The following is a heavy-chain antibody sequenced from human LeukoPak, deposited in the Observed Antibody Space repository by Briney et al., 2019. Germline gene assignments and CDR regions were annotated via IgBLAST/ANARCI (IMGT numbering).Heavy chain of an antibody. Sequence: GGSLRLSCAASGFTFSSYGMHWVRQAPGKGLEWVAVISYDGSNKYYADSVKGRFTISRDNSKNTLYLQMNSLRSEDTAVYYCTVAVAGFDYWGQGTLVTVSS. CDR2: ISYDGSNK. CDR1: GFTFSSYG. CDR3: TVAVAGFDY. D-gene: IGHD6-19*01. V-gene: IGHV3-30*03. J-gene: IGHJ4*02.